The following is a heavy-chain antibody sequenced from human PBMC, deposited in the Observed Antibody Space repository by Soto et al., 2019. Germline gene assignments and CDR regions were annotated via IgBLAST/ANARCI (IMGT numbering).Heavy chain of an antibody. CDR1: GFTCSSHA. CDR3: ATSGTMYPNVDFDP. J-gene: IGHJ5*02. Sequence: HPGGSLRLSCAASGFTCSSHAMSWVRQAPGKGLEWVSAISGSGGSTYYADSVKGRFTISRDNSKNTLYLQMNSLRAEDTAVYYCATSGTMYPNVDFDPWGQGTLVTVSS. CDR2: ISGSGGST. V-gene: IGHV3-23*01. D-gene: IGHD1-7*01.